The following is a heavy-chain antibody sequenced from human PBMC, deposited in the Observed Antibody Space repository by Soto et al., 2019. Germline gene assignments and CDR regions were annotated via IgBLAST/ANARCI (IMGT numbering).Heavy chain of an antibody. V-gene: IGHV3-53*04. J-gene: IGHJ5*02. CDR3: ARFWFGELGDNWFDP. CDR1: GFTVSSNY. CDR2: IYSGGST. D-gene: IGHD3-10*01. Sequence: EVPLVESGGGLVQPGGSLRLSCAASGFTVSSNYMSWVRQAPGKGLEWVSVIYSGGSTYYADSVKGRFTISRHNSKNTLYLQMNSLRAEDTAVYYCARFWFGELGDNWFDPWGQGTLVTVSS.